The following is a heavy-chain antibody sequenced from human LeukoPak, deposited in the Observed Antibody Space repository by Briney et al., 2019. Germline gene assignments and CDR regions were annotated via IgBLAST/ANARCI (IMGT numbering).Heavy chain of an antibody. CDR3: ARGHGTSRFSRPVP. J-gene: IGHJ5*02. D-gene: IGHD2-2*01. Sequence: SETLSLTCAVHGGSFSGYYWSWICQPPGKGLEWIGEINHSGSTNYNPSLKSRVTISVDTSKNQFSLKLSSVTAADTAVYYCARGHGTSRFSRPVPWGQGTLVTVSS. V-gene: IGHV4-34*01. CDR2: INHSGST. CDR1: GGSFSGYY.